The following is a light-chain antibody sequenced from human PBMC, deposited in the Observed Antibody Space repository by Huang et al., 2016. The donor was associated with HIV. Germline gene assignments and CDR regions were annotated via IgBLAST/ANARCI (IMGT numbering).Light chain of an antibody. J-gene: IGKJ2*01. V-gene: IGKV2-28*01. CDR1: QSLLHDNGYNY. CDR3: LEVLQPSYT. CDR2: LGS. Sequence: DIVMTQSPLSLPVTPGEPASISCRSSQSLLHDNGYNYLDWYLQKSGQSPQLLIYLGSKWTSGDPDRFSGSASGTDFTLRISRVEAEDVGVYYCLEVLQPSYTFGRGTKLELK.